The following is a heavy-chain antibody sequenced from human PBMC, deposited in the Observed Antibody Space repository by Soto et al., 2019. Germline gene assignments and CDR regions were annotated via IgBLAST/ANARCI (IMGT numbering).Heavy chain of an antibody. Sequence: ASVKVSCKXSGYTFTSYAMHWVRQAPGQRLEWMGWINAGNGNTKYSQKFQGRVTITRDTSASTAYMELSSLRSEDTAVYYCARVAAVAVNYYGMDVWGQGITVTVSS. CDR2: INAGNGNT. CDR3: ARVAAVAVNYYGMDV. J-gene: IGHJ6*02. D-gene: IGHD6-19*01. V-gene: IGHV1-3*01. CDR1: GYTFTSYA.